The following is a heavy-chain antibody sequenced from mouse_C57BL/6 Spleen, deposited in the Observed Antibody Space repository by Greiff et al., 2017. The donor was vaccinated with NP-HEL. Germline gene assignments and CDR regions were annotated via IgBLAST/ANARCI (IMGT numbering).Heavy chain of an antibody. D-gene: IGHD2-5*01. CDR2: INPSSGYT. Sequence: VMLVESGAELAKPGASVKLSCKASGYTFTSYWMHWVKQRPGQGLEWIGYINPSSGYTKYNQKFKDKATLTADKSSSTAYMQLSSLTYEDSAVYYCLYYSNYEYFDVWGTGTTVTVSS. CDR1: GYTFTSYW. CDR3: LYYSNYEYFDV. J-gene: IGHJ1*03. V-gene: IGHV1-7*01.